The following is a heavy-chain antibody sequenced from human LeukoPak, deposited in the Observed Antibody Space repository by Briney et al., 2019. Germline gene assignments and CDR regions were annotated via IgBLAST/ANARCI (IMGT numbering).Heavy chain of an antibody. J-gene: IGHJ4*02. V-gene: IGHV3-23*01. CDR3: AKDRTAAAAFDY. CDR2: ISGSGGST. Sequence: HSGGSLRLSCAASGFTFSSYAMSWVCQAPGKGLEWVSAISGSGGSTYYADSVKGRFTISRDNSKNTLYLQMNSLRAEDTAVYYCAKDRTAAAAFDYWGQGTLVTVSS. CDR1: GFTFSSYA. D-gene: IGHD6-13*01.